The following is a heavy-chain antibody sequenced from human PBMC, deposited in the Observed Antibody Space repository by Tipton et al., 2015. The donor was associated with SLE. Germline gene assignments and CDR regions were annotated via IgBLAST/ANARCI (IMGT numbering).Heavy chain of an antibody. D-gene: IGHD3-22*01. CDR2: IYYSGST. CDR1: GGSISSSSYY. CDR3: ARRNYYDSQDAFDI. J-gene: IGHJ3*02. Sequence: TLSLTCTVSGGSISSSSYYWGWIRQPPGKGLEWIGSIYYSGSTYYNPSLKSRVTISVDTSKNQFSLKLSSVAAADTAVYYCARRNYYDSQDAFDIWGQGTMVTVSS. V-gene: IGHV4-39*01.